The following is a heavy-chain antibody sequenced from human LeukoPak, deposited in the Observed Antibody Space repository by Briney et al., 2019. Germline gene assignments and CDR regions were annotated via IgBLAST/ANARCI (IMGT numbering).Heavy chain of an antibody. D-gene: IGHD6-19*01. CDR3: ARFHSGPSGWYVLWYFDL. CDR2: IYNSENT. Sequence: SETLSLTCTVSGGSVSRYYWSWIRQPPGKGREWIGYIYNSENTKYNSSLESRVTMSEDTSRNQVFLKLSSVTAADTAVYYCARFHSGPSGWYVLWYFDLWGRGTLVTVSS. V-gene: IGHV4-4*09. CDR1: GGSVSRYY. J-gene: IGHJ2*01.